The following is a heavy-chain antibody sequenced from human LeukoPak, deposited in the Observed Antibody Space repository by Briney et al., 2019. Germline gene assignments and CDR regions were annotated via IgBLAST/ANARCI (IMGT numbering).Heavy chain of an antibody. CDR1: GFIITSHW. CDR3: VRGGGTLDM. D-gene: IGHD1-1*01. V-gene: IGHV3-7*01. J-gene: IGHJ3*02. Sequence: PGGSLRLSCEASGFIITSHWMSWVRQAPGKRPERVANIKQDGSDKYYLASVKGRFTISRDNAKNSLYLQMNSLRDEDTAMYYCVRGGGTLDMWGQETMVTVSS. CDR2: IKQDGSDK.